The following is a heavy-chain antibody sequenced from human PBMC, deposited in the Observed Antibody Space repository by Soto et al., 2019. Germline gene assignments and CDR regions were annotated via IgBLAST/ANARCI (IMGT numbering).Heavy chain of an antibody. D-gene: IGHD6-19*01. J-gene: IGHJ4*02. V-gene: IGHV3-30-3*01. CDR2: ISYDDGTNK. CDR3: ARSIAVAGTPEFDY. CDR1: GCTFSSFT. Sequence: QVQLVESGGGVVQPGRTLRLSCAASGCTFSSFTMHWIRQAQGKGMEWVAVISYDDGTNKDYADSVKGRFTISRDNPKNTLYLQMNSLRAEDTAVYYCARSIAVAGTPEFDYWGQGTLVTVSS.